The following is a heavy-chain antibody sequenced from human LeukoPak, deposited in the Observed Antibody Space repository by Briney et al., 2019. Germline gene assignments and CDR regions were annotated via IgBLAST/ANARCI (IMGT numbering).Heavy chain of an antibody. V-gene: IGHV3-64*01. Sequence: PGGSLRLSCVASGFTFNRFAMHWVRQAPGKGLEYVSAINNNGDSPYYAKSVKGRFTISRDNSKNTLYLQMGSLTTEDMAVYYCARDGGYSSACFDNWGQGTLVTASS. CDR3: ARDGGYSSACFDN. J-gene: IGHJ4*02. CDR1: GFTFNRFA. D-gene: IGHD6-6*01. CDR2: INNNGDSP.